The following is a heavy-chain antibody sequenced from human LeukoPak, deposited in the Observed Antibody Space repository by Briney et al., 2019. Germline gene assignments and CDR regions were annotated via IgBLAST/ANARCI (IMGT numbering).Heavy chain of an antibody. D-gene: IGHD3-22*01. CDR2: IWYDGSNK. J-gene: IGHJ3*02. V-gene: IGHV3-33*01. Sequence: GGSLRLSCAASGFTFSSYGMHWVRQAPGKGLEWVAVIWYDGSNKYYADSVKGRFTISRDNPKNTLYLQMNSLRAEDTAVYYCAREDSSGLDAFDIWGQGTMVTVSS. CDR1: GFTFSSYG. CDR3: AREDSSGLDAFDI.